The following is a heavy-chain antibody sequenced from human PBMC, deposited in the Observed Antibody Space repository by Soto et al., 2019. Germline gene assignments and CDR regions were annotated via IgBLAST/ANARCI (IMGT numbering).Heavy chain of an antibody. CDR3: ARDVHYYDSSGNNWFDP. V-gene: IGHV4-31*03. J-gene: IGHJ5*02. CDR1: GGSISSGGYY. Sequence: SETLSLTCTVSGGSISSGGYYWSWIRQHPGKGLEWIGYIYYSGSTYYNPSLKSRVTISVDTSKNQFSLKLSSVTAADTAVYYCARDVHYYDSSGNNWFDPWGQGTLVTVSS. CDR2: IYYSGST. D-gene: IGHD3-22*01.